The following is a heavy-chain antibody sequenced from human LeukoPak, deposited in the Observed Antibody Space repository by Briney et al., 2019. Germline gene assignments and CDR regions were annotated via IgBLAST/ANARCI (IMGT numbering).Heavy chain of an antibody. CDR3: AKIRWPYFDY. Sequence: QPGGSLRLSCAASGITFNSYAMSWVRQAPGKGLEWVSTISVSGGSTYYAGSVKGRFTISRDNSKNTLYLQMNSLRAEDTAVYYCAKIRWPYFDYWGQGTLVTVSS. V-gene: IGHV3-23*01. D-gene: IGHD5-24*01. CDR1: GITFNSYA. J-gene: IGHJ4*02. CDR2: ISVSGGST.